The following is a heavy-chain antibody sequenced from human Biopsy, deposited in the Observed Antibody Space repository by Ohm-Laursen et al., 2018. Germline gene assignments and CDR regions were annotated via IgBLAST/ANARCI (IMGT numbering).Heavy chain of an antibody. J-gene: IGHJ4*02. CDR3: ARARGSGRLRYHFDY. D-gene: IGHD1-26*01. CDR2: IKQDGNGK. V-gene: IGHV3-7*01. Sequence: SLRLSCAASGFTFSDYWMGWVRQAPGKGLEWVANIKQDGNGKYYVDSVMGRFTISRDNGKNSLYLQMNSLRAEDTAVYYCARARGSGRLRYHFDYWGQGTLVTVSS. CDR1: GFTFSDYW.